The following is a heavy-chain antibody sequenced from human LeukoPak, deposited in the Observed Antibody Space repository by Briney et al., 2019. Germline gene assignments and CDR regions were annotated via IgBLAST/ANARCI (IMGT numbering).Heavy chain of an antibody. CDR2: INPSGGST. J-gene: IGHJ5*02. CDR1: GYTFTSYY. V-gene: IGHV1-46*01. CDR3: ARSEVPQSWFDP. Sequence: GASVKVSCKASGYTFTSYYMHWVRQAPGQGLEWMGIINPSGGSTSYVQKFQGRVTMTRDTSTSTVYMELSSLRSGDTAVYYCARSEVPQSWFDPWGQGTLVTVSS.